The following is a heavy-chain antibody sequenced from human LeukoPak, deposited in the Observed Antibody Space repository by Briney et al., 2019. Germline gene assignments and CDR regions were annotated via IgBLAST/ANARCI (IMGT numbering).Heavy chain of an antibody. Sequence: SETLSLTCAVYGGSFSGYYWSWILQPPGKGLEWIGEINHSGSTNYNPSLKSRVTISVDTSKNQFSLKLSSVTAADTAVYYCARGGYPSGCSSTSCYWGYWGQGTLVTVSS. CDR2: INHSGST. V-gene: IGHV4-34*01. D-gene: IGHD2-2*01. CDR1: GGSFSGYY. J-gene: IGHJ4*02. CDR3: ARGGYPSGCSSTSCYWGY.